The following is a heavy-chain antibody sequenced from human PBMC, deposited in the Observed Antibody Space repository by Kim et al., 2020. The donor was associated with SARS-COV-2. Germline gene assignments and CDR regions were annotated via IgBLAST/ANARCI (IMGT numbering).Heavy chain of an antibody. Sequence: GSSAKGRFTISRDNSKNTLYLQMGSLRAEDMAVYYCACTYYYGSESPFDYWGQGTLVTVSS. D-gene: IGHD3-10*01. J-gene: IGHJ4*02. CDR3: ACTYYYGSESPFDY. V-gene: IGHV3-64*01.